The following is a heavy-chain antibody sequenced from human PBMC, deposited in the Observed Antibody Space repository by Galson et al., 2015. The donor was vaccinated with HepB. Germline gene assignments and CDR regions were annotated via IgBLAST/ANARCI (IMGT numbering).Heavy chain of an antibody. D-gene: IGHD6-19*01. CDR2: TDTPGNP. Sequence: SLRLSCAASGFTFDTYDMHWVRQAAGGGLEWVSGTDTPGNPYSPDSLGGRFTISRDNAKNSLYLQMNSLRDGDTAVYYCARARAGTHYLDYWGQGALVTVSS. V-gene: IGHV3-13*05. J-gene: IGHJ4*02. CDR3: ARARAGTHYLDY. CDR1: GFTFDTYD.